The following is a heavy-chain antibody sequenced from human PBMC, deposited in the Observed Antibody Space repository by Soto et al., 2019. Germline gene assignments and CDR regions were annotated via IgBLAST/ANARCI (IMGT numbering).Heavy chain of an antibody. CDR3: AKARETFEVWFDP. Sequence: SETLSLTCTVSGGSISSSSYYWGWIRQPPGKGLEWIGNIYYSGSTYYNPSLKSRVTISVDTSKNQFSLKLSSVTAADTAVYYCAKARETFEVWFDPWGQGTLVTVSS. V-gene: IGHV4-39*07. J-gene: IGHJ5*02. D-gene: IGHD3-10*01. CDR2: IYYSGST. CDR1: GGSISSSSYY.